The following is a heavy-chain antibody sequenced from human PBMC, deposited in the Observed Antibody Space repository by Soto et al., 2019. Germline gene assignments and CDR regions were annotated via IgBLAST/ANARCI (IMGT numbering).Heavy chain of an antibody. CDR1: GGSFSPNY. CDR3: ARLGAYYQSLDP. Sequence: QVQLQESGPRLVKPSETLSLTCTVSGGSFSPNYWAWIRQPPGKGLEWVGYIYFGGTTSYNPSLKSQVTISLETSNSQFSPRLTSVTAADTAVYYCARLGAYYQSLDPWGPGTLVTVSS. CDR2: IYFGGTT. V-gene: IGHV4-59*08. J-gene: IGHJ5*02. D-gene: IGHD2-21*01.